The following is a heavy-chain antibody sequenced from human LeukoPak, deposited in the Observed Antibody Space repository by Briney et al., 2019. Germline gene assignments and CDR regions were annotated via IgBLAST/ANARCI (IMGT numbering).Heavy chain of an antibody. D-gene: IGHD3-3*01. J-gene: IGHJ4*02. Sequence: SETLSLTCTVSGGSISSSIYYWGWIRQPPGKGLEWIGSIYYSGSTYYNPSLKSRVTISVDTSKNQFSLKPSSVTAADTAVYYCARHSTSDYDFWSGYPDCFDYWGQGTLVTVSS. V-gene: IGHV4-39*01. CDR2: IYYSGST. CDR1: GGSISSSIYY. CDR3: ARHSTSDYDFWSGYPDCFDY.